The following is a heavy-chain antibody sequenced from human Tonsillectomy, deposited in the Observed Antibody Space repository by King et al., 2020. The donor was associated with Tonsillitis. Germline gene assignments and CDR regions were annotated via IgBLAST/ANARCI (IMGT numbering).Heavy chain of an antibody. J-gene: IGHJ6*02. CDR3: AKGILVADYYYYGMDV. D-gene: IGHD5-12*01. CDR2: IRFDGSTK. Sequence: QLVQSVGGVVQPGGSLRLYCAASGLTFSRYGMHWVRQAPGKGLEWVAFIRFDGSTKYYADSVKGRFTISRDNSKTTLYLQMNSLRAEDTAVYYCAKGILVADYYYYGMDVWGQGTTVTVSS. V-gene: IGHV3-30*02. CDR1: GLTFSRYG.